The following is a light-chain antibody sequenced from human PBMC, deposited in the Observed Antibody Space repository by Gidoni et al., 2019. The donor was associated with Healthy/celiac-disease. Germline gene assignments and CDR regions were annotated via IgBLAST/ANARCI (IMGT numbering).Light chain of an antibody. V-gene: IGLV3-25*03. Sequence: SYELTQPPSVSESPGQTARITCSGDALPKQYAYWYQQKPGQAPVLVIYKDNERRSGIPERFSGSSSGTTVTLTISGVQAEDEADYYCQSADSSGTVVFGGGTKLTVL. CDR3: QSADSSGTVV. CDR1: ALPKQY. CDR2: KDN. J-gene: IGLJ2*01.